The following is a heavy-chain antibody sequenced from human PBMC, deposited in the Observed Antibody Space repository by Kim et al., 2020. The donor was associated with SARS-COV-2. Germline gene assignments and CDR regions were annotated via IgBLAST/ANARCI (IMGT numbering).Heavy chain of an antibody. CDR3: ARYDSSGWYGDYYGMDV. D-gene: IGHD6-19*01. J-gene: IGHJ6*02. V-gene: IGHV3-30*01. Sequence: VTGRFTISRDKSKNTLYLQMNSLRAEDTAVYYCARYDSSGWYGDYYGMDVWGQGTTVTVSS.